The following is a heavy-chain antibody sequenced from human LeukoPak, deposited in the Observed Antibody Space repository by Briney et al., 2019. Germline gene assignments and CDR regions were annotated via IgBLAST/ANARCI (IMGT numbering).Heavy chain of an antibody. CDR1: GGSISSSSYY. D-gene: IGHD3-10*01. CDR3: ARRAREFGWVFDY. V-gene: IGHV4-39*01. CDR2: IYYSGSSS. J-gene: IGHJ4*02. Sequence: SETLSLTCTVSGGSISSSSYYWGWIRQPPGKGPEGIGSIYYSGSSSYYNPSLKSRVTISVDTSKNQFSLKLSPVTAADTAVYYCARRAREFGWVFDYWGQGTLVTVSS.